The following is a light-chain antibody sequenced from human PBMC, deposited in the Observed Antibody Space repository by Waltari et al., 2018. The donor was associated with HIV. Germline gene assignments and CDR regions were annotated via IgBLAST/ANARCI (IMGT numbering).Light chain of an antibody. CDR1: QSVGSNF. J-gene: IGKJ2*01. Sequence: IVLTQSPGTLSLSPGESATLSCRASQSVGSNFLAWYQQKPGQAPRLLIYGASSRATGIPDRFSGSGSGTDFTLTISRLEPEDIAVYFCQQYGSSPGTFGQGTKLEIK. V-gene: IGKV3-20*01. CDR3: QQYGSSPGT. CDR2: GAS.